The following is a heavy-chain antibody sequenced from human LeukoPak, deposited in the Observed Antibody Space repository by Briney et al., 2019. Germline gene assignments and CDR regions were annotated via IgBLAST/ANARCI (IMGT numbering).Heavy chain of an antibody. CDR2: ISGSGDST. D-gene: IGHD6-19*01. CDR3: AKDREQWLMYYFDF. Sequence: GGSLRLSCAASGFSFSNYAMSWVRQTPGKGLEWVSGISGSGDSTYYAGSMEGRFTISRDNPKNTLDLQMNSLRAEDTAVYYCAKDREQWLMYYFDFWGQGTLLTVSS. J-gene: IGHJ4*02. CDR1: GFSFSNYA. V-gene: IGHV3-23*01.